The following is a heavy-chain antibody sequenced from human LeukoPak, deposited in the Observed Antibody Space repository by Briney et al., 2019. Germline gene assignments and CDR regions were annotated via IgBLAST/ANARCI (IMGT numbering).Heavy chain of an antibody. J-gene: IGHJ3*02. V-gene: IGHV1-69*05. Sequence: SVKVSCKASGGTFSSYAISWVRQAPGQGLEWMGGIIPIFGTANYAQKFQGRVTITTDESTSTAYMELSSLRSEDTAVYYCARARRQGAAPAFDIWAKGQWSPSLQ. D-gene: IGHD1-26*01. CDR3: ARARRQGAAPAFDI. CDR1: GGTFSSYA. CDR2: IIPIFGTA.